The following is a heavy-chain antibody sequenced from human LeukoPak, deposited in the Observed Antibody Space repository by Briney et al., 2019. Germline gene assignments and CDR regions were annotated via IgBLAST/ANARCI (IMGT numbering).Heavy chain of an antibody. J-gene: IGHJ4*02. CDR3: ARRLIAAAGTTNFDY. CDR2: IYYSGST. Sequence: SETLSLTRTVSGGSISSSSYYWGWIRQPPGKGLEWIGSIYYSGSTCYNPSLKSRVTISVDTSKNQFSLKLSSVTAADTAVYYCARRLIAAAGTTNFDYWGQGTLVTVSS. D-gene: IGHD6-13*01. V-gene: IGHV4-39*01. CDR1: GGSISSSSYY.